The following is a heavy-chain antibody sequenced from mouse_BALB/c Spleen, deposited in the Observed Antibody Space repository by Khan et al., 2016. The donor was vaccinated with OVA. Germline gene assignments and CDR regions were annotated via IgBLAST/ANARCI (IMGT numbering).Heavy chain of an antibody. Sequence: QMQLEESGPGLVAPSQSLSITCTVSGFSLSDYGVSWIRQPPGKGLEWLGVIWGGGSTYYNSAFKSRLSISKDNSKSQVFLKMNSMQTDDTAIYYCAKGLWSYYFALDYWGQGTSVTVSS. V-gene: IGHV2-6-5*01. D-gene: IGHD1-1*02. CDR1: GFSLSDYG. J-gene: IGHJ4*01. CDR2: IWGGGST. CDR3: AKGLWSYYFALDY.